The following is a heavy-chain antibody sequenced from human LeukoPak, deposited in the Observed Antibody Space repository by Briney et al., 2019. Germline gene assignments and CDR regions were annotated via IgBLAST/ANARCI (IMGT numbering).Heavy chain of an antibody. CDR3: GAYYYDSSGYSAY. CDR2: IYYSGCT. D-gene: IGHD3-22*01. CDR1: GGSSSSSSYY. J-gene: IGHJ4*02. Sequence: IPSETLSLTCTASGGSSSSSSYYRRSIRQPPGKVLHWIASIYYSGCTYYNPSLKSRVTISVDTSKTQFSLKLSSVTAADTAVYYCGAYYYDSSGYSAYWGQGTLVTVSS. V-gene: IGHV4-39*01.